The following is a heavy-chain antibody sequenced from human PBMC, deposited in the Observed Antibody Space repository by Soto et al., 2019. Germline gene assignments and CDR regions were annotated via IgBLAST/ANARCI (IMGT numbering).Heavy chain of an antibody. J-gene: IGHJ4*02. CDR1: GYTFTSYA. CDR2: INAGNGNT. Sequence: ASVKVSCKASGYTFTSYAMHWVRQAPGQRLEWMGWINAGNGNTKYSQKFQGRVTITRDTSASTAYMELSSLRSEDTAVYYCAFHPLYYCDQPFDDLGQGTLVTVSS. V-gene: IGHV1-3*01. D-gene: IGHD4-17*01. CDR3: AFHPLYYCDQPFDD.